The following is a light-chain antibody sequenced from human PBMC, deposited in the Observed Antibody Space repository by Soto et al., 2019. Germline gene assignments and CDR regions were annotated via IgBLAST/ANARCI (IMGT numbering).Light chain of an antibody. CDR1: SGSIASNY. J-gene: IGLJ7*01. V-gene: IGLV6-57*02. Sequence: NFMLTQPHSVSESPGKTVTISCTGSSGSIASNYVQWYQQRPGSAPTTVIYEDNQRPSGVPERFSGSIDSSSNSASLTISGLKTEDEADYYCQSYDSSNLAVFGGGTQLTVL. CDR2: EDN. CDR3: QSYDSSNLAV.